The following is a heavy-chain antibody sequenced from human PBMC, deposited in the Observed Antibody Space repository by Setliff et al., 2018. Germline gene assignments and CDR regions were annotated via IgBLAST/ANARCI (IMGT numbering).Heavy chain of an antibody. J-gene: IGHJ4*02. CDR2: INPNSGNT. D-gene: IGHD3-3*01. CDR3: ARGPRHNFWSGYYLVAVNY. V-gene: IGHV1-8*02. Sequence: EASVKVSCKASGYTFTNYDINWVRQATGQGLEWMGWINPNSGNTGYAQNFQGRVTMARNTSIGTAYMELSSLRFEDTAVYYCARGPRHNFWSGYYLVAVNYWGQGTLVTVSS. CDR1: GYTFTNYD.